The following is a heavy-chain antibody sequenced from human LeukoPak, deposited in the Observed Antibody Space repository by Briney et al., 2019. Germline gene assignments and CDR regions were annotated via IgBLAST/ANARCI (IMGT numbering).Heavy chain of an antibody. J-gene: IGHJ4*02. CDR2: INHSGST. V-gene: IGHV4-39*07. D-gene: IGHD4-17*01. CDR1: GGSISSSSYY. CDR3: ARAPYGDYPVDY. Sequence: SETLSLTCTVSGGSISSSSYYWGWIRQPPGKGLEWIGEINHSGSTNYNPSLKSRVTISVDTSKNQFSLKLSSVTAADTAVYYCARAPYGDYPVDYWGQGTLVTVSS.